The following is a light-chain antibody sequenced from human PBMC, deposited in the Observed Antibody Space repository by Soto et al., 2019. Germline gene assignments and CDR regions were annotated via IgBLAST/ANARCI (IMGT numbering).Light chain of an antibody. CDR2: KAS. J-gene: IGKJ1*01. CDR1: ESISSW. CDR3: HQYGSYPRT. Sequence: DIQLTQSPSTLSASVGDRVTITCRASESISSWLAWYQQKPGKAPKLLIYKASTVETGVPSRFSGSGSGTEFTLTIDSLQPDDFVTYYCHQYGSYPRTFGQGTKVEI. V-gene: IGKV1-5*03.